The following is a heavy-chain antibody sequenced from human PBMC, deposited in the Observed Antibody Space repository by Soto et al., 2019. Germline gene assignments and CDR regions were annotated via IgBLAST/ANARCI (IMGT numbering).Heavy chain of an antibody. J-gene: IGHJ4*02. CDR2: ISYDGSNK. Sequence: GGSLRLSCAASEFTFSSYGMHWVRQAPGKGLEWVAVISYDGSNKYYADSVKGRFTISRDNSKNTLYLQMNSLRAEDTAVYYCAKAYYIVVVVAATDYWGQGTLVTVSS. CDR3: AKAYYIVVVVAATDY. CDR1: EFTFSSYG. V-gene: IGHV3-30*18. D-gene: IGHD2-15*01.